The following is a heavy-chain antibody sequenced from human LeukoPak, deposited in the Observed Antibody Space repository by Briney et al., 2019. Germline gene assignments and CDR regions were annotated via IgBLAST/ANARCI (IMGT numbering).Heavy chain of an antibody. CDR1: GGSISSSSYY. CDR3: ARLPGYSSSWYWGRNDAFDI. CDR2: IYYSGST. V-gene: IGHV4-39*01. Sequence: SETLSLTCTVSGGSISSSSYYWGWIRQPPGKGLEWIGSIYYSGSTYYNPSLKSRVTISVDTSKNQFSLKLSSVTAADTAVYYCARLPGYSSSWYWGRNDAFDIWGQGTMVTVSS. D-gene: IGHD6-13*01. J-gene: IGHJ3*02.